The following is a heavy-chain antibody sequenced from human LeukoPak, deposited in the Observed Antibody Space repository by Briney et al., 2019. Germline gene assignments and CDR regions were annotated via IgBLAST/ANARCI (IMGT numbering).Heavy chain of an antibody. J-gene: IGHJ4*02. CDR3: AKVFSTETTGREGFHFDY. CDR2: ISVSGGST. V-gene: IGHV3-23*01. CDR1: GFTFSNYA. D-gene: IGHD1-14*01. Sequence: GGSLRLSCAASGFTFSNYAMSWVRQAPGKGLEWVSAISVSGGSTFYADSVQGRFTISRDKSKNTLYLQMNSLRAEDTALYYCAKVFSTETTGREGFHFDYWGQGTLVTVSS.